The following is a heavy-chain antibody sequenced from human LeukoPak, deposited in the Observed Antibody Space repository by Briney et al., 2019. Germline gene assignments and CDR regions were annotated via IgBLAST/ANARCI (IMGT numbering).Heavy chain of an antibody. CDR1: GGSISSYY. Sequence: SETLSLTCTVSGGSISSYYWSWIRQPPGKGLEWIGYIYYSGSTNYNPSLKSRVTISVDTSKNQFSLKLSSVTAADTAVYYCARSKSGSYPPRFDPWGQGTLVTVSS. CDR2: IYYSGST. V-gene: IGHV4-59*01. J-gene: IGHJ5*02. CDR3: ARSKSGSYPPRFDP. D-gene: IGHD1-26*01.